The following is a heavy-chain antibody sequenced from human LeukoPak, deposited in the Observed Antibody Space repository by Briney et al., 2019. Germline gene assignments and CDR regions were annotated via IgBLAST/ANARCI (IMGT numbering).Heavy chain of an antibody. CDR2: ISGSGGST. J-gene: IGHJ4*02. V-gene: IGHV3-23*01. CDR1: GFTFSSYT. CDR3: ARVYCSGGSCYDQTFDY. Sequence: GGSLRLSCAASGFTFSSYTMSWVRQAPGKGLEWVSAISGSGGSTYYADSVKGRFTISRDNSKNTLYLQMNSLGAEDTAVYYCARVYCSGGSCYDQTFDYWGQGTLVTVSS. D-gene: IGHD2-15*01.